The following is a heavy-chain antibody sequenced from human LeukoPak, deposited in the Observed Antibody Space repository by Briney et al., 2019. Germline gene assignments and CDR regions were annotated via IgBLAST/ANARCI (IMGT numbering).Heavy chain of an antibody. CDR3: AKDLSPGIVVVTATPFDY. J-gene: IGHJ4*02. Sequence: GGSLRLSCAASGFTFSSYAMSWVRQAPGKGLEGVSAISGSGGSTYYADSVKGRFTISRDNSKNTLYLQMNRLRAEDTAVYYCAKDLSPGIVVVTATPFDYWGQGTLVTVSS. V-gene: IGHV3-23*01. CDR2: ISGSGGST. CDR1: GFTFSSYA. D-gene: IGHD2-21*02.